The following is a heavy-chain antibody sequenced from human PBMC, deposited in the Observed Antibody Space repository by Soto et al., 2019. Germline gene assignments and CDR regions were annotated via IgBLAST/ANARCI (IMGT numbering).Heavy chain of an antibody. V-gene: IGHV1-3*01. CDR1: GYTFTDYA. Sequence: GASVKVSCKASGYTFTDYALHWVRQAPGQSLEWMGWINAGNGNTKYSQKVQGRVTITRDTSATTAYMEMSSLSSEDKAVYHCARSVAIPVAPDYWGQGTLVT. CDR2: INAGNGNT. CDR3: ARSVAIPVAPDY. J-gene: IGHJ4*02. D-gene: IGHD2-2*01.